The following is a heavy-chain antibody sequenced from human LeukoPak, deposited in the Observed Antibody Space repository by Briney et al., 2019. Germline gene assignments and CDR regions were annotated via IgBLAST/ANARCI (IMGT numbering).Heavy chain of an antibody. Sequence: SETLSLTCSVSGYSISSGYYWGWIRQPPGKGLEWIGSIYYSGSTYYNPSLKSRVTISVDTSKNQFSLKLSSVTAADTAVYYCARDRDYWGQGTLVTVSS. CDR2: IYYSGST. CDR3: ARDRDY. CDR1: GYSISSGYY. V-gene: IGHV4-38-2*02. J-gene: IGHJ4*02.